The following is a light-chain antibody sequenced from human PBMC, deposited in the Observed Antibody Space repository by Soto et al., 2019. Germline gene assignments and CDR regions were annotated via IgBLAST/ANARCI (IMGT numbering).Light chain of an antibody. CDR3: HQRQSWPRT. CDR2: DVS. V-gene: IGKV3-11*01. Sequence: EIVLTQSPVTLSLSPGERSTLSCRASQSVDSYLAWYQQKPGQAPRLLIYDVSNRATGIPARFSASGTGTDFTLTISDVQPEDFAVYYCHQRQSWPRTVGQGTKVDIK. CDR1: QSVDSY. J-gene: IGKJ1*01.